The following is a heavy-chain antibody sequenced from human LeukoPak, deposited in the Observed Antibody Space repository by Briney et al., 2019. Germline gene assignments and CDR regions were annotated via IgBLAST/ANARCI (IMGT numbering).Heavy chain of an antibody. Sequence: SETLSLTCTVSSGSISTSNYYWSWIRQPPGKGLEWIGYIYYSGSTNYNPSLKSRVTISVDTSKNQFSLKLSSVTAADTAVYYCARKTYYYDSSGYYSHYFDYWGQGTLVTVSS. CDR2: IYYSGST. J-gene: IGHJ4*02. V-gene: IGHV4-61*01. CDR1: SGSISTSNYY. CDR3: ARKTYYYDSSGYYSHYFDY. D-gene: IGHD3-22*01.